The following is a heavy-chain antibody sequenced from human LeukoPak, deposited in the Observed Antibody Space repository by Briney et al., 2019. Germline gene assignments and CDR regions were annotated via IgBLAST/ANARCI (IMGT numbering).Heavy chain of an antibody. J-gene: IGHJ3*02. Sequence: PSETLSLTCTVSGGSISSYYWSWIRQPPGKGLEWMGYIYYSGSTNYNPSLKSRVTISVDTSKNQFSLKLSSVTAADTAVYYCARSLSSSWHDAFDIWGQGTMVTVSS. CDR2: IYYSGST. D-gene: IGHD6-13*01. V-gene: IGHV4-59*01. CDR3: ARSLSSSWHDAFDI. CDR1: GGSISSYY.